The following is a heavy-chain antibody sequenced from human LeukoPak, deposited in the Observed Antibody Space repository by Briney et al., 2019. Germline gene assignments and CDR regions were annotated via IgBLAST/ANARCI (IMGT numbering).Heavy chain of an antibody. Sequence: GGSLRLSCAASGFTFSSYSMNWVRQAPGKGLEWVSYISSSSSTIYYADSVKGRFTISRDSAKNSLYLQMNSLRAEDTAVYYCARGTYYDSSGYYYFAFDIWGQGTMVTVSS. D-gene: IGHD3-22*01. CDR1: GFTFSSYS. CDR2: ISSSSSTI. J-gene: IGHJ3*02. V-gene: IGHV3-48*01. CDR3: ARGTYYDSSGYYYFAFDI.